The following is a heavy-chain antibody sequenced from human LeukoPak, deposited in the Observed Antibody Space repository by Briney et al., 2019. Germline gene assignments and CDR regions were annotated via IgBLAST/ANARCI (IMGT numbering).Heavy chain of an antibody. D-gene: IGHD3-9*01. Sequence: PGGSLRLSCAASGFSFSSYWMHWVRQAPGQGLVWVSVINADGSSSTYGDSVKGRFTISRDNSKNTLYLQMNSLRAEDTAVYYCAKDLYLTGYSFDYWGQGTLVTVSS. CDR1: GFSFSSYW. CDR3: AKDLYLTGYSFDY. J-gene: IGHJ4*02. CDR2: INADGSSS. V-gene: IGHV3-74*01.